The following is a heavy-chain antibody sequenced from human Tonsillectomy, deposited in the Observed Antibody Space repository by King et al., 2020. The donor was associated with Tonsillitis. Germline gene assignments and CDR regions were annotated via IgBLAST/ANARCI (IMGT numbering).Heavy chain of an antibody. CDR2: IYYTGST. CDR1: GGSISSYY. V-gene: IGHV4-59*01. CDR3: AKDWDRVYGDYVGLSI. D-gene: IGHD4-17*01. Sequence: VQLQESGPGLVKPSETLSLTCTVSGGSISSYYWSWIRRPPGKGLEWIGYIYYTGSTNYNPSLKSRVTISVDTSKNQFSLKLTSVTAEDTAVYYCAKDWDRVYGDYVGLSIWGQGTLVTVSS. J-gene: IGHJ4*02.